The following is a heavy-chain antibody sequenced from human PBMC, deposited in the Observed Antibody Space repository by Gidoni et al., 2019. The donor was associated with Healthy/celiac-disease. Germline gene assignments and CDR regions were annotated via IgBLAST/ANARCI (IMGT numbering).Heavy chain of an antibody. J-gene: IGHJ6*02. V-gene: IGHV1-69*01. CDR2: IIPIFGTA. CDR3: ARHNYGDYDGYYYYGMDV. Sequence: QVQLVQSGAEVKKPGSSVKVSCKASGGTFRTLAISWVRQAPGQGLEWMGGIIPIFGTANYAQKFQGRVTITADESTSTAYMELSSLRSEDTAVYYCARHNYGDYDGYYYYGMDVWGQGTTVTVSS. D-gene: IGHD4-17*01. CDR1: GGTFRTLA.